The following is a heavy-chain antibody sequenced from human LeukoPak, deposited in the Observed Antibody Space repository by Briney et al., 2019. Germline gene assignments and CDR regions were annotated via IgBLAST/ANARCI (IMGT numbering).Heavy chain of an antibody. CDR1: GGSFSGYY. Sequence: SETLSLTCAVYGGSFSGYYWSWIRQPPGKGLEWIGEINHSGSTNYNPSLKSRVTISVDTSKNQFSLKLSSVTAADTAVYYCARGITMIAVPRAAFDIWGQGTMVTVSS. CDR3: ARGITMIAVPRAAFDI. D-gene: IGHD3-22*01. V-gene: IGHV4-34*01. CDR2: INHSGST. J-gene: IGHJ3*02.